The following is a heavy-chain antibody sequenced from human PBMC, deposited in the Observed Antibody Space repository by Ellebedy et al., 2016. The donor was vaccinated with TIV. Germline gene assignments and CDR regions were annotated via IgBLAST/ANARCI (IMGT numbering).Heavy chain of an antibody. CDR3: ARDQLVGATDGMDV. J-gene: IGHJ6*02. V-gene: IGHV1-2*02. CDR2: INPNSGDT. Sequence: ASVKVSCKASGYTFTGYGINWVRQAPGQGPEWMGWINPNSGDTSYAQKFQGRVTMTRDTSFNTAYMELSRLTSDDTAVYYCARDQLVGATDGMDVWGQGTTVTVSS. CDR1: GYTFTGYG. D-gene: IGHD1-26*01.